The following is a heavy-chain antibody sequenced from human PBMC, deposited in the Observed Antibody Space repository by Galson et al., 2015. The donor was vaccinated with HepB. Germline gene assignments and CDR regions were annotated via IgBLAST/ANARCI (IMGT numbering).Heavy chain of an antibody. V-gene: IGHV1-46*01. CDR1: GYTFTTYY. J-gene: IGHJ4*02. D-gene: IGHD6-19*01. Sequence: SVKVSCKASGYTFTTYYMHWVRQAPGQGLEWMGIINPSGGNTNYAQKFQGRVTMTRDTSTSTVYMELSSLRSEDTAVYYCARYTSGHYYFDYWGQGTLVTVSS. CDR3: ARYTSGHYYFDY. CDR2: INPSGGNT.